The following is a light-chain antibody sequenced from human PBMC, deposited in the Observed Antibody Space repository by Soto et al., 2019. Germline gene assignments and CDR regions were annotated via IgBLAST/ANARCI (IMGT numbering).Light chain of an antibody. CDR2: AAS. Sequence: EIVLTQSPGTLSLSPGERASLSCRASQSVASNYIAWYQQKPGQAPRVLIYAASSRATGIPDRFSGSGSGTHFTLSISRLEPEDFAVYYCQQYGTSPPWTFGQGTKVEIK. CDR3: QQYGTSPPWT. CDR1: QSVASNY. V-gene: IGKV3-20*01. J-gene: IGKJ1*01.